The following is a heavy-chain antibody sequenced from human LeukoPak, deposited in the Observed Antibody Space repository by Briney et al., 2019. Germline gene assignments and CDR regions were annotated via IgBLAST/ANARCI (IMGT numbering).Heavy chain of an antibody. D-gene: IGHD6-25*01. CDR2: ISSSGSTI. CDR3: ARGHSSGWTYDAFDI. V-gene: IGHV3-11*01. CDR1: GFTFSDYY. J-gene: IGHJ3*02. Sequence: PGGSLRLSCAASGFTFSDYYMSWIRQAPGKGLEWVSYISSSGSTIYYADSVKGRFTISRDNAKNSLYLQMNSLRAEDTALYHCARGHSSGWTYDAFDIWGQGTVVTVSS.